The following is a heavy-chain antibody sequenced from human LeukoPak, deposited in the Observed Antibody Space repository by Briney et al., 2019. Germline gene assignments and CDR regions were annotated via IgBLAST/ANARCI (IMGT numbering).Heavy chain of an antibody. Sequence: ASVKVSCKASGYTFTDYYMHWVRQAPGQGLEWMGWINPNSGGTNYAQKFQGRVTMTRDTSITTAYMELSRLRSDDTAVYYCARGSAVVGGGGPLFDYWGQGTLVNVSS. CDR1: GYTFTDYY. V-gene: IGHV1-2*02. J-gene: IGHJ4*02. CDR2: INPNSGGT. CDR3: ARGSAVVGGGGPLFDY. D-gene: IGHD4-23*01.